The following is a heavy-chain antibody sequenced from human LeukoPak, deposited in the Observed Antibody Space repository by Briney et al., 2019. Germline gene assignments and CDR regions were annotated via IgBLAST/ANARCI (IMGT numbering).Heavy chain of an antibody. D-gene: IGHD1-26*01. CDR2: IHSDGSTI. J-gene: IGHJ4*02. CDR3: GRDEREGEVGAPFDY. V-gene: IGHV3-74*01. Sequence: GGSLRLSCAASGFTFSNYWMWWVRQPPGKGLEWVSRIHSDGSTINYADTVKGRLSISRDNAKNTLFWQMNSLRAEDTAVFYCGRDEREGEVGAPFDYWGQGTLVTVSS. CDR1: GFTFSNYW.